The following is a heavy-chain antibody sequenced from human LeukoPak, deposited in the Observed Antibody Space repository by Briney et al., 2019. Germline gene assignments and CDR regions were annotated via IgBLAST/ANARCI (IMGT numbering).Heavy chain of an antibody. CDR2: IYYTGDT. V-gene: IGHV4-59*12. D-gene: IGHD1-14*01. CDR1: GGSISTYY. CDR3: ARDHQPFDY. J-gene: IGHJ4*02. Sequence: SETLSLTCTVSGGSISTYYWNWIRQPPGKGLEWIGYIYYTGDTNYNPSLKSRVTMSVDTSKNQFSLKLSSVTAADTAVYYCARDHQPFDYWGQGTLVTVSS.